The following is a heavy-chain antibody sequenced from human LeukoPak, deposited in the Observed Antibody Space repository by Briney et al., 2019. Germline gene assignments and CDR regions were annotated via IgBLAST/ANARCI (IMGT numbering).Heavy chain of an antibody. J-gene: IGHJ4*02. CDR3: AKDLIAVGDGYYFDY. CDR1: GFTFSSYG. V-gene: IGHV3-30*18. D-gene: IGHD6-19*01. Sequence: GESLRLSCAASGFTFSSYGMHWVRQAPGKGLEWVAVISYDGSNKYYADSVKGRFTISRDNSKNTLYLQMNSLRAEDTALYYCAKDLIAVGDGYYFDYWGQGTLVTVSS. CDR2: ISYDGSNK.